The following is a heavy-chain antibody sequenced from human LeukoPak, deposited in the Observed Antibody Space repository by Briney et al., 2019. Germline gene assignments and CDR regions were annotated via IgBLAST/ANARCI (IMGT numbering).Heavy chain of an antibody. CDR3: AKNIGRGGFDP. CDR2: MSPSGTT. Sequence: PSGTLSLTCTVSGDSVSSGNYYLSWIRQPPGKGLDWITYMSPSGTTNYNPSLKSRVTISGDTSKNQFSLKLNSVTAADTAVYYCAKNIGRGGFDPWGQGTLVTVSS. J-gene: IGHJ5*02. V-gene: IGHV4-61*01. CDR1: GDSVSSGNYY. D-gene: IGHD2/OR15-2a*01.